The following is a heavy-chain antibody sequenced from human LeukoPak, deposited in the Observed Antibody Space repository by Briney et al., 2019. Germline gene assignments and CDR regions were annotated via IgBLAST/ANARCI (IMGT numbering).Heavy chain of an antibody. CDR3: ASQADYGSGSYNVFDY. CDR2: IYPGDSDT. V-gene: IGHV5-51*01. Sequence: GESLKISCXGSGYSFTSYWIGWVRQMPGKGLEWMGIIYPGDSDTRYSPSFQGQVTISADKSISTAYLQWSSLKASDTAMYYCASQADYGSGSYNVFDYWGQGTLVTVSS. J-gene: IGHJ4*02. D-gene: IGHD3-10*01. CDR1: GYSFTSYW.